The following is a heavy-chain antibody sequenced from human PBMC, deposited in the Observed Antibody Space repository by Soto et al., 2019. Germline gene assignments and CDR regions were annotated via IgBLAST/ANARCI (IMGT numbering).Heavy chain of an antibody. CDR3: ARGATYYDFWSGYLFDY. V-gene: IGHV3-30-3*01. Sequence: QVQLVESGGGVVQPGRSLRLSCAASGFTFSSYAMHWVRQAPGKGLEWVAVISYDGSNKYYADSVKGRFTISRDNSKNTLDLQMNSLRAEDTAVYYCARGATYYDFWSGYLFDYWGQGTLVTVSS. CDR2: ISYDGSNK. J-gene: IGHJ4*02. D-gene: IGHD3-3*01. CDR1: GFTFSSYA.